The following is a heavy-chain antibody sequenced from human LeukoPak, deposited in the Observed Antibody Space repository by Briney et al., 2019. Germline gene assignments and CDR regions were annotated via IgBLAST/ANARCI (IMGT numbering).Heavy chain of an antibody. D-gene: IGHD3-22*01. V-gene: IGHV4-39*01. J-gene: IGHJ4*02. CDR2: IYYSGST. CDR1: GGSISSSSYY. Sequence: PSETLSLTCTASGGSISSSSYYWGWIRQPPGKGLEWIGSIYYSGSTYYNPSLKSRVTISVDTSKNQFSLKLSSVTAADTAVYYCARTLYYYDSSGYYPDYWGQGTLVTVSS. CDR3: ARTLYYYDSSGYYPDY.